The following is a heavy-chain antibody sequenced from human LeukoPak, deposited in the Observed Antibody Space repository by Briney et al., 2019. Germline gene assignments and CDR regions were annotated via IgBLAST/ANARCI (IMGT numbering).Heavy chain of an antibody. V-gene: IGHV3-11*06. J-gene: IGHJ5*01. D-gene: IGHD6-19*01. CDR3: TRAGYSSGFDS. Sequence: GGSLRLSCAASGFTFSDYYMTWIRQAPGRGLEWIYGSSSDTKYADSVKGRFTISRDNAKNTLYLQMNSLIAEDTAVYFCTRAGYSSGFDSWGQGTLVTVSS. CDR2: GSSSDT. CDR1: GFTFSDYY.